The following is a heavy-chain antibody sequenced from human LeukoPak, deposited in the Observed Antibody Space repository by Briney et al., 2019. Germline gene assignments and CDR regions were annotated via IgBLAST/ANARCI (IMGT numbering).Heavy chain of an antibody. J-gene: IGHJ6*03. CDR2: IKSKTDGGTT. V-gene: IGHV3-15*01. Sequence: GGSLRLSCAASGFTFSNAWMSWVRQAPGKGLEWVGRIKSKTDGGTTDYAAPVKGRFTISRDDSKNTLYLQMNSLKTEDTAVYYCTTDHQTTVSPYYYYYYMDVWGKGTTVTVSS. CDR3: TTDHQTTVSPYYYYYYMDV. CDR1: GFTFSNAW. D-gene: IGHD4-11*01.